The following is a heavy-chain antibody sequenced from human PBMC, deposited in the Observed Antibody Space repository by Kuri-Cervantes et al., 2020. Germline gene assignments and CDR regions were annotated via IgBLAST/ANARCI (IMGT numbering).Heavy chain of an antibody. CDR2: ISNDGTNK. CDR3: ASGIVVEDAFDI. V-gene: IGHV3-30*03. Sequence: GGSLRLSCAASGFTFSSYSMNWVRQAPGKGLEWIAVISNDGTNKYYVDSVKGRFTISRDNSKNTLYLQMSSLRSDDTAVYYCASGIVVEDAFDIWGQGTMVTVSS. D-gene: IGHD3-22*01. J-gene: IGHJ3*02. CDR1: GFTFSSYS.